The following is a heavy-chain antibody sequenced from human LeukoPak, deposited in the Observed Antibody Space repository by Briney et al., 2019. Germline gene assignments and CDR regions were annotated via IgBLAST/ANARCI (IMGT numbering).Heavy chain of an antibody. V-gene: IGHV3-30*18. Sequence: AGGSLRLSCAASGFTFSSYGMHWVRQAPGKGLEWVAVISYDGSNKYYADSVKGRFTISRDNSKNTVYMQMNSLRAEDTAVYYCAKDRGLVGATPSNFDYWGQGTLVTVSS. D-gene: IGHD1-26*01. J-gene: IGHJ4*02. CDR2: ISYDGSNK. CDR3: AKDRGLVGATPSNFDY. CDR1: GFTFSSYG.